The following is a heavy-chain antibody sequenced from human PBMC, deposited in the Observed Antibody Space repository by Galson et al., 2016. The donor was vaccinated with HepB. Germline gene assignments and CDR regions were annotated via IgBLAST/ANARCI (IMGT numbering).Heavy chain of an antibody. J-gene: IGHJ4*02. Sequence: TLSLTCTVSGGSISSGSYYWGWIRQPPGKGLEWIGTIHYSGNTYYNPSLKSRVTISADTSKNQISLKLNSVTAADTAVYYCARLWEGGWRRYLYYFDYWGQGTLVTVSS. CDR1: GGSISSGSYY. CDR3: ARLWEGGWRRYLYYFDY. CDR2: IHYSGNT. V-gene: IGHV4-39*01. D-gene: IGHD6-19*01.